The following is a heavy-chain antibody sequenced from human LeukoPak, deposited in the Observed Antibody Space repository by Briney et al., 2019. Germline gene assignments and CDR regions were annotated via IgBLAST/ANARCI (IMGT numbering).Heavy chain of an antibody. D-gene: IGHD1-26*01. CDR1: GYTFTGYY. Sequence: ASVKVSCKASGYTFTGYYMHWVRQAPGQGLEWMGWINPNSGGTNYAQKFRGRVTMTRDTSISTAYMELSRLRSDDTAVYYCARGASLGASFDYWGQGTLVTVSS. CDR3: ARGASLGASFDY. J-gene: IGHJ4*02. V-gene: IGHV1-2*02. CDR2: INPNSGGT.